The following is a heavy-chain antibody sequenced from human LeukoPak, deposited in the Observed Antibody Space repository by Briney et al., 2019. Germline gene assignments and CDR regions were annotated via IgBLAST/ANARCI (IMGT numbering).Heavy chain of an antibody. J-gene: IGHJ4*02. CDR3: ASILRSSSGYYFDY. V-gene: IGHV3-66*01. CDR2: IYSGETT. D-gene: IGHD3-10*01. CDR1: GFTVSTNY. Sequence: PGGSLRLSCAASGFTVSTNYMSWVRQAPGEGLEWVSVIYSGETTFYAASVRGKFTISRDNPKNTLYLQMNSLRAEDTAVYYCASILRSSSGYYFDYWGQGTLVTVSS.